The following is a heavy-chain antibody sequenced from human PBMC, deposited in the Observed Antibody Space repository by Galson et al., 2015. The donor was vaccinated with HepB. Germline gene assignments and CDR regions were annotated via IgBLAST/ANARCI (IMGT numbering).Heavy chain of an antibody. V-gene: IGHV5-10-1*01. Sequence: QSGAEMKKPGGSLKISCKGSGYSFTSYWIGWVRQMPGKGLEWMGRIDPSDSYTNYSPSFQGHVTISADKSISTAYLQWSSLKASDTAMYYCARHRGYYDSSGLDAFDIWGQGTMVTVSS. J-gene: IGHJ3*02. CDR1: GYSFTSYW. D-gene: IGHD3-22*01. CDR2: IDPSDSYT. CDR3: ARHRGYYDSSGLDAFDI.